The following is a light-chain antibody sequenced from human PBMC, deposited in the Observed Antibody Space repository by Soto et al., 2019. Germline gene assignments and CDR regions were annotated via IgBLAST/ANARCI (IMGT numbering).Light chain of an antibody. J-gene: IGKJ3*01. V-gene: IGKV1-5*03. CDR1: QSISSW. CDR2: KAS. Sequence: DIQMTQSPSTLSASVGDRVTITCRASQSISSWLAWYQQKPGKAPKLLIYKASSFESGVPSRFSGSGSGTGFTLTISSLQPDDFATYYCQQYNSLPFTFGPGTKVDIK. CDR3: QQYNSLPFT.